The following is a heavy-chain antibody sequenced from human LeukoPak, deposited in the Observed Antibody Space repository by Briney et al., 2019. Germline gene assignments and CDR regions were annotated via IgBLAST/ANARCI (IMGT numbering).Heavy chain of an antibody. V-gene: IGHV3-7*01. CDR3: ASPAHGQWLSRGAFDI. CDR1: GFSLSNYW. CDR2: TKEDGSEK. J-gene: IGHJ3*02. Sequence: GSVTLPRLGCGFSLSNYWLRCDRQPGLNGPDPMDNTKEDGSEKYYVDSVKGRFTISRDNAKNSLYLQMNSLRAEDTAVYYCASPAHGQWLSRGAFDIWGQGTMVTVSS. D-gene: IGHD6-19*01.